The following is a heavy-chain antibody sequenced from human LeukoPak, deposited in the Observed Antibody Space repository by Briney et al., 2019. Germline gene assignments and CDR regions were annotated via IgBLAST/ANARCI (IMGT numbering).Heavy chain of an antibody. CDR1: GGTFSSYA. CDR3: ARLHYDILTGYPNFDY. V-gene: IGHV1-8*02. Sequence: ASVKVSCKASGGTFSSYAISWVRQAPGQGLEWMGWMNPNSGNTGYAQKFQGRVTMTRNTSISTAYMELSSLRSEDTAVYYCARLHYDILTGYPNFDYWGQGTLVTVSS. D-gene: IGHD3-9*01. CDR2: MNPNSGNT. J-gene: IGHJ4*02.